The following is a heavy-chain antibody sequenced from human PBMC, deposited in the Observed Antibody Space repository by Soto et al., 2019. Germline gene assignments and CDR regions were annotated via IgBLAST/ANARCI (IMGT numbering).Heavy chain of an antibody. CDR2: IIPIFGTA. Sequence: QVQLVQSGAEVKKPGSSVKVSCKASGGTFRSYAISWMQQAPGQELEWMGGIIPIFGTANYAQKFQGRVTITADESTSTAYMELSSLRSEDTAVYYCARTALETMDTGAFDIWGQGTMVTVSS. J-gene: IGHJ3*02. CDR3: ARTALETMDTGAFDI. CDR1: GGTFRSYA. V-gene: IGHV1-69*12. D-gene: IGHD3-10*01.